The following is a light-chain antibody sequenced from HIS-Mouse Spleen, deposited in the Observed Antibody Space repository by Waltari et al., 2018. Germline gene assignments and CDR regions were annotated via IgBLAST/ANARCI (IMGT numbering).Light chain of an antibody. CDR3: ETWDSNTRV. CDR2: LEGRVSY. J-gene: IGLJ3*02. Sequence: QPVLTQSSSASASLGSSVKLTCTLSSGHSSYIIAWHQQQPGKAPRYLMKLEGRVSYNKGGGVPDRFSGSSSGADRYLTISNLQSEDEADYYCETWDSNTRVFGGGTKLTVL. V-gene: IGLV4-60*03. CDR1: SGHSSYI.